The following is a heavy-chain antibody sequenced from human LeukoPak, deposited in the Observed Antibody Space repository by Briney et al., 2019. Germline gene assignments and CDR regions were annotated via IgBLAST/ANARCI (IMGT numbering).Heavy chain of an antibody. V-gene: IGHV4-4*07. J-gene: IGHJ4*02. D-gene: IGHD4-17*01. Sequence: SETLSLTCTVSGGSISSYYWSWIRQPAGKGLEWIGRIYTSGSTNYNPSLKSRVTISLDTSNNQFSLKLRSVTAADTAVYYCAREGTTVTGSGLDYWGQGTLVTVSS. CDR2: IYTSGST. CDR1: GGSISSYY. CDR3: AREGTTVTGSGLDY.